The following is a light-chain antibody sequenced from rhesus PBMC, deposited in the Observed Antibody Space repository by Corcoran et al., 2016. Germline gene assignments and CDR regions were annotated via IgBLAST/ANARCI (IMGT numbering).Light chain of an antibody. Sequence: DIQMTQSPSSLSASVGDTATITCRASQGINNYLSWYQQKPGKAPKPLIYYASRLETGVPSRFSGSGSGTDYTLTISSLQPEDIATYYCQQYNTSPLTFGGGTKVEIK. CDR2: YAS. J-gene: IGKJ4*01. V-gene: IGKV1-66*01. CDR1: QGINNY. CDR3: QQYNTSPLT.